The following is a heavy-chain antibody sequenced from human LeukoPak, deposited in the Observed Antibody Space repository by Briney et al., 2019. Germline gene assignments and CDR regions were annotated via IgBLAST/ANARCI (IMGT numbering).Heavy chain of an antibody. V-gene: IGHV3-30*03. J-gene: IGHJ4*02. D-gene: IGHD2-15*01. Sequence: GGSLRLSCVASGFTFSSYGMHWVHQAPGKGLEWVAMISYDGSDKYYAESVKGRFTISRDNSKNTLYLQMNSLGDEDTAMYSCATLLLGVGGDYWGQGTLVTVSS. CDR2: ISYDGSDK. CDR3: ATLLLGVGGDY. CDR1: GFTFSSYG.